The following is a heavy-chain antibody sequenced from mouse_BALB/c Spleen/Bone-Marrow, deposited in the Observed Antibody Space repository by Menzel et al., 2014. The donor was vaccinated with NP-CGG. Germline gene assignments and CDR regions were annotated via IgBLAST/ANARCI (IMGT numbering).Heavy chain of an antibody. Sequence: QVQLKESGPGLVAPSQSLSITCTVSGFSLSHYGVHWVRQPPGKGLEWLGVIWAGGSTNYISALMSRLTIIKDNSKSQVFLKMHSLQTDDTAMYFCARVGDSDYAMDYWGQGTSVTVSS. J-gene: IGHJ4*01. D-gene: IGHD2-13*01. V-gene: IGHV2-9*02. CDR3: ARVGDSDYAMDY. CDR1: GFSLSHYG. CDR2: IWAGGST.